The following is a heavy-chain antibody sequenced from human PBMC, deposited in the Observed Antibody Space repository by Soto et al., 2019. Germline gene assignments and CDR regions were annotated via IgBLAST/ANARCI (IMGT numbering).Heavy chain of an antibody. Sequence: QVQLVESGGGVVQPGRSLRLSCAASGFTFSSYGMHWVRQAPGKGLEWVAVIWYDGSNKYYADSVKGRFTISRDNSKNTLYRPMNSLRAVDTAVYDWARATMIQEASCDIGGQGTMVTVSS. CDR3: ARATMIQEASCDI. V-gene: IGHV3-33*01. CDR2: IWYDGSNK. D-gene: IGHD3-22*01. J-gene: IGHJ3*02. CDR1: GFTFSSYG.